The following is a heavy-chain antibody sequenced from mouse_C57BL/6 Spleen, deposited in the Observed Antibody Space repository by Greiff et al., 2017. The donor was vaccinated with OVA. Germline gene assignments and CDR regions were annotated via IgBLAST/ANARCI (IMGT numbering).Heavy chain of an antibody. Sequence: QVQLKQSGAELAKPGASVKLSCKASGYTFTSYWMHWVKQRPGQGLEWIGYINPSSGYTKYNQKFKDKATLTADKSSSTAYMQLSSLTYEDSAVYYSARSRGGYDGAVDDWGQGTSVTVSS. V-gene: IGHV1-7*01. CDR1: GYTFTSYW. D-gene: IGHD2-2*01. CDR2: INPSSGYT. CDR3: ARSRGGYDGAVDD. J-gene: IGHJ4*01.